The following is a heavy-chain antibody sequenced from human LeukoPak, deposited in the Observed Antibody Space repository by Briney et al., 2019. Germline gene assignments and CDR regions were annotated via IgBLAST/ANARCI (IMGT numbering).Heavy chain of an antibody. D-gene: IGHD1-26*01. CDR3: AREGPYSGSYFSP. CDR1: GYTFTSYG. Sequence: ASVKVSCKASGYTFTSYGISRVRQAPGQGLEWMGWISAYNGNTNYAQKLQGRVTMTTDTSTSTACMELRSLRSDDTAVYYCAREGPYSGSYFSPWGQGTLVTVSS. CDR2: ISAYNGNT. V-gene: IGHV1-18*01. J-gene: IGHJ5*02.